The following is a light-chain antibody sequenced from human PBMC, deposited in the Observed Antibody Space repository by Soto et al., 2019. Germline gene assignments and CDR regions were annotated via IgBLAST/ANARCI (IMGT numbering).Light chain of an antibody. Sequence: DIQMTQSPSPLSASIGDRVTITCRASQSIDNKLAWYQQKPVKAPQPLIYGASRVKTGIPARFSASGSGTEFTLTINTLQSDDSATYFCQQYNSWPQTFGPGTKVDIK. V-gene: IGKV1-5*01. CDR3: QQYNSWPQT. CDR1: QSIDNK. CDR2: GAS. J-gene: IGKJ1*01.